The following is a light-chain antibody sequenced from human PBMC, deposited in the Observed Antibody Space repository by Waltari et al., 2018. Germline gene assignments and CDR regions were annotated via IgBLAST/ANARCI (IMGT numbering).Light chain of an antibody. CDR2: WAS. CDR3: QQYYSTPHT. Sequence: DIVMTQSPDSLAVSLGERATINCQSSRSVLYSSNNKNYLAWYQQKPGQPPKLLIYWASTRESGVPDRFSGSGSGTDFTLTISSLQAEDVAVYYCQQYYSTPHTFGQGTKLEIK. J-gene: IGKJ2*01. CDR1: RSVLYSSNNKNY. V-gene: IGKV4-1*01.